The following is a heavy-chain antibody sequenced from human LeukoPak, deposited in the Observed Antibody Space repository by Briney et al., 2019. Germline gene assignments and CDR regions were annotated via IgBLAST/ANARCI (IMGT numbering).Heavy chain of an antibody. CDR2: INGDGSTT. V-gene: IGHV3-74*01. Sequence: GGSLRHPCAASGFTFSTYWMHWVRQVPGKGLVWVSRINGDGSTTNYADSVKGRFTISRDNAKNTLFLQMNSLRAEDTAVYYCARGYSNSWHKWIGPSGHGILVTVSS. CDR3: ARGYSNSWHKWIGP. J-gene: IGHJ5*02. CDR1: GFTFSTYW. D-gene: IGHD6-13*01.